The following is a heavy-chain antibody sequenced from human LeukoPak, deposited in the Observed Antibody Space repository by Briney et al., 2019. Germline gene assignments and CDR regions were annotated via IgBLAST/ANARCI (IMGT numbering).Heavy chain of an antibody. D-gene: IGHD6-13*01. CDR1: GFAFSNYG. CDR3: ARDYSSSLDY. Sequence: QPGRSLRLSCAAAGFAFSNYGMHWVRQAPGKGLEGVAVIWYDGSNKYYADSVKGRFTISRDNSKNTLYLQMNSLRAEDTAVYYCARDYSSSLDYWGQGTLVTVSS. J-gene: IGHJ4*02. V-gene: IGHV3-33*01. CDR2: IWYDGSNK.